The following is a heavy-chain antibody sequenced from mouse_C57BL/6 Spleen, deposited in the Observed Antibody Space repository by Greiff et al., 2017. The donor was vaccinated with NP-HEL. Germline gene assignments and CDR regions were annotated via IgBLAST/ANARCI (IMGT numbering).Heavy chain of an antibody. V-gene: IGHV1-9*01. CDR3: ARGGVTVVATEGAMDY. J-gene: IGHJ4*01. D-gene: IGHD1-1*01. CDR2: ILPGSGST. CDR1: GYTFTGYW. Sequence: VQLQQSGAELMKPGASVKLSCKATGYTFTGYWIEWVKQRPGHGLEWIGEILPGSGSTNYNEKFKGKATFTADTSSNTAYRQLSSLTTEDSAIYYCARGGVTVVATEGAMDYWGQGTSVTVSS.